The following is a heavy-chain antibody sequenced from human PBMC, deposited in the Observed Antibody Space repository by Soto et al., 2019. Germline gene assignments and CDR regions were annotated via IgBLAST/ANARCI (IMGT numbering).Heavy chain of an antibody. Sequence: VGSLRLSCEASGGTFSRSGMNWVRQAPGKGLEWVSGITSDSFTTYYADSVRGRFTISRDNSKNTLYLQVHSLRVEDTAIYYCAKASLEPFFYAFDIWGRGTMVTVSS. V-gene: IGHV3-23*01. CDR1: GGTFSRSG. CDR3: AKASLEPFFYAFDI. CDR2: ITSDSFTT. D-gene: IGHD3-3*01. J-gene: IGHJ3*02.